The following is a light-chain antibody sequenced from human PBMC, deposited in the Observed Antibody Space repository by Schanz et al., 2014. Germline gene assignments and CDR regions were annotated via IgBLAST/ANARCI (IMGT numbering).Light chain of an antibody. Sequence: ETVMTQSPATLSVSPGERATLSCRASQSISSYLAWYQQRPGQAPRLLIYDASTRATGIPARFIGSGSGTDFTLTISSLQSEDFAVYYCQQYSNWPPVTFGQGTKVEIK. J-gene: IGKJ1*01. CDR1: QSISSY. CDR3: QQYSNWPPVT. CDR2: DAS. V-gene: IGKV3-15*01.